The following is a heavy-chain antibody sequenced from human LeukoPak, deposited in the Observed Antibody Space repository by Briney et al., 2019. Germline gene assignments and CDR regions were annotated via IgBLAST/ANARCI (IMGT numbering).Heavy chain of an antibody. D-gene: IGHD6-19*01. V-gene: IGHV4-59*01. CDR2: IYYSGST. Sequence: PSETLSLTCTVSGGSLSSYYWSWIRQPPGKGLEWIGYIYYSGSTNYNPSLKSRVTISVDTSKNQFSLKLSSVTAADTAVYYCARAGSYSSGWYGADYWGQGTLVTVSS. J-gene: IGHJ4*02. CDR1: GGSLSSYY. CDR3: ARAGSYSSGWYGADY.